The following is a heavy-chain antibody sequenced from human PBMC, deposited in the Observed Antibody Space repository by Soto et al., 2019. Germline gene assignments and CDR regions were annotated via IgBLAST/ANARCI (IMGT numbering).Heavy chain of an antibody. J-gene: IGHJ6*02. Sequence: PGGSLRLSCAASGFTFSSYGMHWVRQAPGKGLEWVAVISYDGSNKYYADSVKGRFTISRDNSKNTLYLQMNSLRAEGTAVYYCAKGAQRGYSYGSHGRSYYYYYGMDVWGQGTTVNVSS. CDR2: ISYDGSNK. CDR1: GFTFSSYG. V-gene: IGHV3-30*18. D-gene: IGHD5-18*01. CDR3: AKGAQRGYSYGSHGRSYYYYYGMDV.